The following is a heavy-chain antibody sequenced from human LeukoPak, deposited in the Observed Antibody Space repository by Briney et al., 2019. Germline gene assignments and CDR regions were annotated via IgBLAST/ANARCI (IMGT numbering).Heavy chain of an antibody. CDR1: GGTFSSYT. CDR3: ARDLSTIFGVVNQYYYMDV. V-gene: IGHV1-69*01. CDR2: IIPIFGTA. Sequence: SVKVSCKASGGTFSSYTISWVRQAPGQGLEWMGGIIPIFGTANYAQKFQGRVTITADESTSTAYMELSSLRSEDTAVYYCARDLSTIFGVVNQYYYMDVWGKGTTVTVSS. D-gene: IGHD3-3*01. J-gene: IGHJ6*03.